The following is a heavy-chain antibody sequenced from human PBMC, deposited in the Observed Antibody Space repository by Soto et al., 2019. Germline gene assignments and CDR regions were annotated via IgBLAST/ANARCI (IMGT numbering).Heavy chain of an antibody. D-gene: IGHD4-17*01. CDR3: TTVRLLYGDYDFGVDY. J-gene: IGHJ4*02. V-gene: IGHV3-15*01. CDR2: IKSKTDGGTT. CDR1: GFTFSNAW. Sequence: EVQLVESGGGLVKPGGSLRLSCEASGFTFSNAWMSWVRQAPGKGLEWVGRIKSKTDGGTTDYAAPVKGRFTISRDDSKNTLYLQMNSLKTEDTAVYYCTTVRLLYGDYDFGVDYWGQGTLVTVSS.